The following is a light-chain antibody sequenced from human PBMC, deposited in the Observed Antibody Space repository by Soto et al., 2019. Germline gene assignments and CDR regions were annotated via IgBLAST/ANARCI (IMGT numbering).Light chain of an antibody. Sequence: QSVLTQPASVSGPPGQSITISCTGYIHYDFVSWYQQHPGTAPKLVIYEVSNRPSGTSDRFSGSKSGHTASLTISGLQTEDEAVYYCGSYTSSSNYVFGTGTKVTVL. CDR2: EVS. CDR3: GSYTSSSNYV. CDR1: IHYDF. J-gene: IGLJ1*01. V-gene: IGLV2-14*01.